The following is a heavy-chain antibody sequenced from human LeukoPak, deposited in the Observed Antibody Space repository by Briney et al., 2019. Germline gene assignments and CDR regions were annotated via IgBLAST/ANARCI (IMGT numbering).Heavy chain of an antibody. CDR1: GGTFSTYE. V-gene: IGHV1-69*13. Sequence: SVKVSCKVSGGTFSTYEINGVRQAPGQGLEWMGGLTPIFGTANYAQKFQGRVKITADESTSTGCMELSSLTSEDTAVYYCARPEVATTYFDFWGQGTLVTVSS. CDR3: ARPEVATTYFDF. J-gene: IGHJ4*02. D-gene: IGHD5-12*01. CDR2: LTPIFGTA.